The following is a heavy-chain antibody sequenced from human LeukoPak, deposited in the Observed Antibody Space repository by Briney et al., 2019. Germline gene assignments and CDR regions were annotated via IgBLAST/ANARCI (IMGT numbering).Heavy chain of an antibody. CDR2: INPNSGGT. J-gene: IGHJ4*02. V-gene: IGHV1-2*02. CDR3: ARTFGNILTGYYPDY. Sequence: ASVKVSCKASGYTFTGYYMHWVRQAPGQGLEWMGWINPNSGGTNYAQKLQGRVTMTRDTSISTAYMELSRLRSDDTAGYYCARTFGNILTGYYPDYWGQGTLVTVSS. D-gene: IGHD3-9*01. CDR1: GYTFTGYY.